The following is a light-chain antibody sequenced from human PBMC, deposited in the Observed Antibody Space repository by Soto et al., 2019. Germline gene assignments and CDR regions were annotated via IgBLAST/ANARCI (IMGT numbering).Light chain of an antibody. CDR1: QSISRW. J-gene: IGKJ1*01. CDR2: GAS. Sequence: DIQISQSPSTLSASLGDRVTITCRSSQSISRWVAWYQQIPGKAPKRLIYGASSLQSGVPVRFSGSGSGTEFTLTISSLQPDDFAAYYCQQYNSDSVTFGQGTKVDI. CDR3: QQYNSDSVT. V-gene: IGKV1-5*01.